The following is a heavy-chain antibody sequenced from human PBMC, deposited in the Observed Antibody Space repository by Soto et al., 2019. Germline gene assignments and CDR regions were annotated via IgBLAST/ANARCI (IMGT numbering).Heavy chain of an antibody. Sequence: PGGSLRLSCAASGFTFSSYAMSWVRQAPGKGLEWVSAISGSGGSTYYADSVKGRFTISRDNSKNTLYLQMNSLRAEDTAVYYCAKDLTLRRFGELSSKGDWFGPWGQGTLVTVSS. CDR3: AKDLTLRRFGELSSKGDWFGP. CDR2: ISGSGGST. CDR1: GFTFSSYA. D-gene: IGHD3-10*01. V-gene: IGHV3-23*01. J-gene: IGHJ5*02.